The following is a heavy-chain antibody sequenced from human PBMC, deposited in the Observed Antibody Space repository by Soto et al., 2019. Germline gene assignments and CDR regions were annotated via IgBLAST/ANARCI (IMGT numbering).Heavy chain of an antibody. CDR1: GFTFSSYG. J-gene: IGHJ4*02. CDR2: IWYDGSNA. Sequence: QVQLVESGGGVVQPGRSLRLSCAASGFTFSSYGMHWVRQAPGKGLEWVAGIWYDGSNAYYADSVKGRFTISRDNSKNKLCLQRNRLRAEDTDGYYCARDGFRNLDYWGQGTLVTVSS. CDR3: ARDGFRNLDY. D-gene: IGHD1-1*01. V-gene: IGHV3-33*01.